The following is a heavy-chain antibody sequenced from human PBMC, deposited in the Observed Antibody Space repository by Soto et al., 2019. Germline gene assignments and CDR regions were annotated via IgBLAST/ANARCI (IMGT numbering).Heavy chain of an antibody. D-gene: IGHD6-6*01. J-gene: IGHJ6*02. V-gene: IGHV1-2*02. CDR2: INPNSGGT. CDR3: ARDFEYSSSSNIYYYYGMDV. CDR1: GYTFTGYY. Sequence: ASVNVSCKASGYTFTGYYMHWVRQAPGQGLEWMGWINPNSGGTNYAQKFQGRVTMTRDTSISTAYMELSRLRSDDTAVYYCARDFEYSSSSNIYYYYGMDVWGQGTTVTVSS.